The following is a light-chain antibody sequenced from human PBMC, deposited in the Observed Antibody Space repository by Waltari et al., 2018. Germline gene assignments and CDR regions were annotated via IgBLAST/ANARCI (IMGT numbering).Light chain of an antibody. CDR1: SSDVGSYNL. V-gene: IGLV2-23*02. J-gene: IGLJ3*02. Sequence: QSALTQPASVSGSPGQSITISCTGNSSDVGSYNLVSWYQQHPGKAPKLMIYEVTKRPSWVSNRFSGSKSGNTASLTFSGLQAEDEADYYCCSYAGSTTWVFGGGTKLTVL. CDR2: EVT. CDR3: CSYAGSTTWV.